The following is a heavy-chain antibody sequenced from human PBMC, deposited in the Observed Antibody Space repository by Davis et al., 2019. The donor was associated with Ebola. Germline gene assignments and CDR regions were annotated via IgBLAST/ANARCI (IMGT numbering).Heavy chain of an antibody. CDR2: INPKSGGT. D-gene: IGHD7-27*01. J-gene: IGHJ4*02. CDR3: ARDGSTSDQKSGELDY. Sequence: ASVKVSCKASGYTFTGYYMHWVRQAPGQGLEWMGWINPKSGGTNYAQKFQGRVTMTRDTSITTAYMELSRLRSDDTAVYYCARDGSTSDQKSGELDYWGQGPLVTVSS. CDR1: GYTFTGYY. V-gene: IGHV1-2*02.